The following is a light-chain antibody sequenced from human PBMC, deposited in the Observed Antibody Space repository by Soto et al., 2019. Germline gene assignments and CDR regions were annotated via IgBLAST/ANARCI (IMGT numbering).Light chain of an antibody. CDR3: GTWDSGLSAAV. CDR2: DNN. J-gene: IGLJ7*01. Sequence: QSVLTQPPSVSAAPGQKVNIFCSGSSSNIGNNYVSWYQQLPGTAPKLLIYDNNKRPSGIPDRFSGSKSGTSATLGITGLQTGDEDDYYCGTWDSGLSAAVFGGGTQLTVL. V-gene: IGLV1-51*01. CDR1: SSNIGNNY.